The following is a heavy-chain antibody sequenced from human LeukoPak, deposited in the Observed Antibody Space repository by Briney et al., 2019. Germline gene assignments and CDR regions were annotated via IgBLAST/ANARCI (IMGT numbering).Heavy chain of an antibody. CDR1: GGSISSGGYY. Sequence: SETLSLTCTVSGGSISSGGYYWSWIRQHPGEGLEWIGYIYYSGSTYYNPSLKSRVTISIDTSQNQFSLKLSSATAADMAVYYCARGSNWCYFDYWGQGTLVTVSS. D-gene: IGHD6-13*01. CDR2: IYYSGST. CDR3: ARGSNWCYFDY. J-gene: IGHJ4*02. V-gene: IGHV4-31*03.